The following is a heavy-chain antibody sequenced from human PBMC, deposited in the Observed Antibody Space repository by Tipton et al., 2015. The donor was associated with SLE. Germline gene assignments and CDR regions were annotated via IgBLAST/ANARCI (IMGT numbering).Heavy chain of an antibody. CDR3: ARDLEWLFGWFDP. D-gene: IGHD3-3*01. CDR1: GGSISSSSYY. J-gene: IGHJ5*02. Sequence: TLSLTCTVSGGSISSSSYYWGWIRQPPGKGLEWIGSIYTSGSTNYNPPRKSRGTISVDTSKNQFSLKLSSVTAADTAVYYCARDLEWLFGWFDPWGQGTLVTVSS. V-gene: IGHV4-39*07. CDR2: IYTSGST.